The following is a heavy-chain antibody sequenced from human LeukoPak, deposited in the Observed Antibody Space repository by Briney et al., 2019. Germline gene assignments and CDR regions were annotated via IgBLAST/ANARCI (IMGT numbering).Heavy chain of an antibody. CDR3: ARDSEMATIGAPIY. J-gene: IGHJ4*02. V-gene: IGHV4-4*07. CDR1: GGSFSNYY. D-gene: IGHD5-24*01. CDR2: IYTSGGT. Sequence: PSETLSLTCNVSGGSFSNYYWNWIRQPAGKGLEWIGHIYTSGGTNYNPSLKSRVTISVDTSKNQFSLRLSSVTAADTAVYYCARDSEMATIGAPIYWGLGTLVTVSS.